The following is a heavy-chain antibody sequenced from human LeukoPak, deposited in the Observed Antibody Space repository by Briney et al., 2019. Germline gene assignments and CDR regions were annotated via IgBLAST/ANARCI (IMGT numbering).Heavy chain of an antibody. CDR3: TLSSSWRGAFFDI. CDR2: TYYRSKWYN. Sequence: SQTLSLTCAISGDSVSSNSAAWNWIRQSPSRGLEWLGRTYYRSKWYNDYAASVKSRITINPDTSKNQFSLQLNSVTPEDTAVYYCTLSSSWRGAFFDIWGQGTMVTVSS. J-gene: IGHJ3*02. V-gene: IGHV6-1*01. D-gene: IGHD6-13*01. CDR1: GDSVSSNSAA.